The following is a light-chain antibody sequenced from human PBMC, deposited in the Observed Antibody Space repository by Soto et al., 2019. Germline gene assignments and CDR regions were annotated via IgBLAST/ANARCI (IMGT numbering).Light chain of an antibody. CDR1: QGISSY. CDR3: QQVNSYPRT. J-gene: IGKJ5*01. CDR2: AAS. V-gene: IGKV1-9*01. Sequence: DIQLTQSPSFLSASVGDRVTITCRASQGISSYLAWYQQKPGKAPKLLIYAASTLQSEVPSRFSGSGSGTEFTLTISSLQPEDFATYYCQQVNSYPRTFGQGTRLEIK.